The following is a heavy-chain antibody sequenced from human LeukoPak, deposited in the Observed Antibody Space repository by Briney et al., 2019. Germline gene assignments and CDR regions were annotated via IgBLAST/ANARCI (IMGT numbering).Heavy chain of an antibody. D-gene: IGHD2-15*01. J-gene: IGHJ4*02. Sequence: ASVKVSCKASGYTFTSYGISWVRQAPGQGLEWMGWISAYSGNTNYAQKLQGRVTMTTDTSTSTAYMELRSLRSDDTAVYYCARRYCSGGSCSIFDYWGQGTLVTVSS. CDR1: GYTFTSYG. CDR3: ARRYCSGGSCSIFDY. V-gene: IGHV1-18*01. CDR2: ISAYSGNT.